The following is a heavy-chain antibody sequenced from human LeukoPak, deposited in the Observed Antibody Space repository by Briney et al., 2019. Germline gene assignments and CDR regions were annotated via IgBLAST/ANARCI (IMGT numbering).Heavy chain of an antibody. V-gene: IGHV3-23*01. Sequence: PGGSLRLSCAASGFTFSSYAMSWVRQAPGKGLEWVSAIIGSGGSTYYADSVKGRFTISRDNSKNTLYLRMNSLRAEDTAVYYCAKDLGYSYGYGAFDIWGQGTMVTVSS. CDR2: IIGSGGST. D-gene: IGHD5-18*01. J-gene: IGHJ3*02. CDR3: AKDLGYSYGYGAFDI. CDR1: GFTFSSYA.